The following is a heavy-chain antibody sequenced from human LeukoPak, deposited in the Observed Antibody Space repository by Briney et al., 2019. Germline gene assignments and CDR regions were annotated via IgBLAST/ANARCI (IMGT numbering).Heavy chain of an antibody. V-gene: IGHV1-8*02. CDR2: MNPNSGNT. Sequence: ASVKVSCKASGYTFTGYYMHWVRQATGQGLEWMGWMNPNSGNTGYAQKFQGRVTMTRNTSISTAYMELSSLRSEDTAVYYCARETNDYYDSSGNDYWGQGTLVTVSS. J-gene: IGHJ4*02. D-gene: IGHD3-22*01. CDR1: GYTFTGYY. CDR3: ARETNDYYDSSGNDY.